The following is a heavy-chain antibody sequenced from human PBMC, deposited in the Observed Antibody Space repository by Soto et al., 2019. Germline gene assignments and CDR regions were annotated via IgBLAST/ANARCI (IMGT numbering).Heavy chain of an antibody. CDR2: IYSGGST. CDR3: ARGIAAAVSHPFDY. CDR1: GFTVSSNY. J-gene: IGHJ4*02. V-gene: IGHV3-53*01. D-gene: IGHD6-13*01. Sequence: GGSLRLSCAASGFTVSSNYMSWVRQAPGKGLEWVSVIYSGGSTYYADSVKGRFTISRDNSKNTLYLQMNSLRAEDTAVYYCARGIAAAVSHPFDYWGPGTLVTVSS.